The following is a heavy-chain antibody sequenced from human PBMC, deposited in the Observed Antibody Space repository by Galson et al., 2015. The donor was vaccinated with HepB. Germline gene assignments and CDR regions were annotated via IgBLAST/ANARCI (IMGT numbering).Heavy chain of an antibody. D-gene: IGHD2-15*01. CDR2: IVYDGSNK. Sequence: SLRLSCAASGFTFSNYAMHWVRQAPGKGLEWVALIVYDGSNKYYADSVTGRFSISRDNSKNTLYLQLNSLRAEDTAVYYCARVKPAVCSGGRCFQRPYFYYYALDVWGQGTTVTVSS. J-gene: IGHJ6*02. CDR1: GFTFSNYA. CDR3: ARVKPAVCSGGRCFQRPYFYYYALDV. V-gene: IGHV3-30*04.